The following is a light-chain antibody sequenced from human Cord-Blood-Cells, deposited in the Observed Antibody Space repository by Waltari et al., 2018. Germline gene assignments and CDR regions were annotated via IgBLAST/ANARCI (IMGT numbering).Light chain of an antibody. CDR2: AAA. V-gene: IGKV1-39*01. CDR3: QQSYSTPFT. J-gene: IGKJ3*01. Sequence: DIQMTQSTSSLSASVGDRVTITCRASQSISSYLNCYQQKPGKAPKLLIYAAASLQSGVPSRFSGSGSGTDFTLTISSLQPEDFATYYCQQSYSTPFTFGPGTKVDIK. CDR1: QSISSY.